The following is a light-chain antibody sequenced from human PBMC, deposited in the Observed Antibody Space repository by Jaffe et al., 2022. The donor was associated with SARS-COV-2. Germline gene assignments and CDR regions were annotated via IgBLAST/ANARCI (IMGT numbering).Light chain of an antibody. CDR3: QQSYSTPFT. CDR2: DAS. Sequence: DVQMTQSPSSLSASVGDSVTITCRASQSISSYLNWYQQKPGKAPKLLIYDASSLQSGVPSRFSGSGSGTDFTLTISSLQPEDFATYYCQQSYSTPFTFGPGTKVHI. J-gene: IGKJ3*01. V-gene: IGKV1-39*01. CDR1: QSISSY.